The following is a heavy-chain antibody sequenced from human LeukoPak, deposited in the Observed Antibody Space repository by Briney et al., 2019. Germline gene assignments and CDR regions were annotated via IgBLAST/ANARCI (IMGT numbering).Heavy chain of an antibody. CDR3: ARAYCGRTSCYTREGGMDV. CDR2: ITSSSASI. V-gene: IGHV3-21*01. J-gene: IGHJ6*02. CDR1: GFTFSTYN. D-gene: IGHD2-2*01. Sequence: GGSLRLSCAASGFTFSTYNMNWVRQAPGKGLEWVSSITSSSASIHYADSVKGRFTLSRDNAKNSLYLQVNSLRAEDTAVYYCARAYCGRTSCYTREGGMDVWGQGTTVTVSS.